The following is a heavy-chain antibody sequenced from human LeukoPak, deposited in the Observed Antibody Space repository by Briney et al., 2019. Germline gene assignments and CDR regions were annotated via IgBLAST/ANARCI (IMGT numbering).Heavy chain of an antibody. CDR3: ARVGPTAMVKYYFDY. J-gene: IGHJ4*02. D-gene: IGHD5-18*01. V-gene: IGHV4-38-2*02. Sequence: SETLSLTCTVSGYSISSGYYWGWIRQPPGKGLEWIGSIYHSGSTYYNPSLKSRVTISVDTPKNQFSLKLSSVTAADTAVYYCARVGPTAMVKYYFDYWGQGTLVTVSS. CDR1: GYSISSGYY. CDR2: IYHSGST.